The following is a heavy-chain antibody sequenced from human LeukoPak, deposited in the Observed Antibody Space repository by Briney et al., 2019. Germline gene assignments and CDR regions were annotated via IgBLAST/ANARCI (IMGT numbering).Heavy chain of an antibody. CDR1: GFTFSTYG. D-gene: IGHD3-22*01. CDR2: ISGSGGST. CDR3: AKELYYYDSSVAFDI. J-gene: IGHJ3*02. Sequence: GGTLRLSCVASGFTFSTYGMSWVRQAPGKGLEWVSAISGSGGSTYYADSVKGRFTISRDNSKNTLYLQMNSLRAEDTAVYYCAKELYYYDSSVAFDIWGQGTMVTVSS. V-gene: IGHV3-23*01.